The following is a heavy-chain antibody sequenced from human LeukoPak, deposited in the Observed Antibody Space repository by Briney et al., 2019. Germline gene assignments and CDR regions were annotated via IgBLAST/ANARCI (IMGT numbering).Heavy chain of an antibody. Sequence: GGSLRLSCAASGFTFSSYSMNWVRQAPGKGLEWVSSISSSSSYIYYADSVKGRFTISRDSAKNSLYLQMNSLRAEDTAVYYCARSPTLYNWFDPWGQGTLVTVSS. CDR2: ISSSSSYI. CDR1: GFTFSSYS. J-gene: IGHJ5*02. V-gene: IGHV3-21*01. CDR3: ARSPTLYNWFDP.